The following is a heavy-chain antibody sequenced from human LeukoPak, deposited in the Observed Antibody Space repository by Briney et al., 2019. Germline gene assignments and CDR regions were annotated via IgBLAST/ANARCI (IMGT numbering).Heavy chain of an antibody. CDR1: GYTFTSYG. CDR3: ATLYYDSSGYYCRDAFDI. V-gene: IGHV1-18*01. J-gene: IGHJ3*02. D-gene: IGHD3-22*01. CDR2: ISAYNGNT. Sequence: ASVKVSCKASGYTFTSYGISWVRQAPGQGLEWMGWISAYNGNTNYAQKLQGRVTMTTDTSTSTAYMELRSLRSDDTAVYYCATLYYDSSGYYCRDAFDIWGQGTMVTVSS.